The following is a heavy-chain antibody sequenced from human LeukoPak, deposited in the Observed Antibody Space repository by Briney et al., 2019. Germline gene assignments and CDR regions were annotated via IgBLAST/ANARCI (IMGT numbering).Heavy chain of an antibody. CDR1: AYSFTTYW. D-gene: IGHD6-19*01. CDR2: IYPGDSDT. J-gene: IGHJ1*01. V-gene: IGHV5-51*01. CDR3: ARRGIAVAGTPAEYFQH. Sequence: GESLKISCSGSAYSFTTYWIGWVRQMPGKGLEWMGIIYPGDSDTRYNPSFQGQVTISADKSFSTAYLQWSSLEASDTAMYYCARRGIAVAGTPAEYFQHWGQGTLVIVSS.